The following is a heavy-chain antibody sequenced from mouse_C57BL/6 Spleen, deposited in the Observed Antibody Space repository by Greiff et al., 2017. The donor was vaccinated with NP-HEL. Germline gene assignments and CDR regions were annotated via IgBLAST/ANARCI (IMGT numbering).Heavy chain of an antibody. V-gene: IGHV1-50*01. CDR2: IDPSDSYT. Sequence: VKLQQPGAELVKPGASVKLSCKASGYTFTSYWMQWVKQRPGQGLEWIGEIDPSDSYTNYNQKFKGKATLTVDTSSSTAYMQLSSLTSEDSAVYYCARPYGSSYDYFDYWGQGTTLTVSS. D-gene: IGHD1-1*01. CDR3: ARPYGSSYDYFDY. J-gene: IGHJ2*01. CDR1: GYTFTSYW.